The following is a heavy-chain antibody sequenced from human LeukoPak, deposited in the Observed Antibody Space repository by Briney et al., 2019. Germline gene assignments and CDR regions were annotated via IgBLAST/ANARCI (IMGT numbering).Heavy chain of an antibody. J-gene: IGHJ4*02. CDR1: GFSFSSLP. CDR3: ARAGYSSSYLDY. V-gene: IGHV3-30*04. CDR2: ISYDESNK. D-gene: IGHD6-13*01. Sequence: HPGGSLRLSCAASGFSFSSLPMHWVRQAPGKGLEWVAFISYDESNKYYADSVKGRFTISRDNSKNALYVQMNSLRAEDTAVYYCARAGYSSSYLDYWGQGTLVTVSS.